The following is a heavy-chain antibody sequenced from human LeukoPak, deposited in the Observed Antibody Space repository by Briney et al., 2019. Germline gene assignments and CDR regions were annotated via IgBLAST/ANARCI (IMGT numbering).Heavy chain of an antibody. CDR3: AKEGRSLQTY. J-gene: IGHJ4*02. CDR1: GFMFSSNW. CDR2: IKEDGTET. D-gene: IGHD5-24*01. Sequence: GGSLRLSCAASGFMFSSNWMSWVRLAPGKGLEWVANIKEDGTETYYVDSVKGRFPISRDNAKNSLYLQMNSLRVEDTAVYYCAKEGRSLQTYWGQGTLVTVSS. V-gene: IGHV3-7*03.